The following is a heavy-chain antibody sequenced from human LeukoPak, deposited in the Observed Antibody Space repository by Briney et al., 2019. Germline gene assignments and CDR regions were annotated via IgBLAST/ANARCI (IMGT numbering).Heavy chain of an antibody. J-gene: IGHJ4*02. CDR2: INHSGST. V-gene: IGHV4-34*01. CDR3: ARKGGYSYGYSFDY. CDR1: GGSFSGYY. D-gene: IGHD5-18*01. Sequence: PSETLSLTCAVYGGSFSGYYWSWIRRPPGKGLEWIGEINHSGSTNYNPSLKSRVTISVDTSKNQFSLKLSSVTAADTAVYYCARKGGYSYGYSFDYWGQGTLVTVSS.